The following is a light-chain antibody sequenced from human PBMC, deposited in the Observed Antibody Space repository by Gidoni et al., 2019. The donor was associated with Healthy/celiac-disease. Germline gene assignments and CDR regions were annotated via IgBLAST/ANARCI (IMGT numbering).Light chain of an antibody. Sequence: DIQMNQSPSSLSASVGDRVTITCRASQSISSYLNWYQQKPGKAPKLLIYAASSLQSGVPSRFSGSGSGTDFTLTISSLQPEDFATYYCQQSYSTLFTFGPGTKVEIK. V-gene: IGKV1-39*01. CDR1: QSISSY. CDR2: AAS. J-gene: IGKJ3*01. CDR3: QQSYSTLFT.